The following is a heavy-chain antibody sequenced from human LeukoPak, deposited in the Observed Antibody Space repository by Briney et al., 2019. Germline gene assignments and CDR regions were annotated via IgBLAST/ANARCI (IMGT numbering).Heavy chain of an antibody. CDR1: GGSFSGYY. CDR3: ARDKFCSSTSCYRPNWFDP. D-gene: IGHD2-2*01. CDR2: INHSGST. Sequence: SETLSLTCAVHGGSFSGYYWSWIRQPPGKGLEWIGEINHSGSTNYNPSLKSRVTISVDTSKNQFSLKLSSVTAADTAVYYCARDKFCSSTSCYRPNWFDPWGQGILVTVSS. V-gene: IGHV4-34*01. J-gene: IGHJ5*02.